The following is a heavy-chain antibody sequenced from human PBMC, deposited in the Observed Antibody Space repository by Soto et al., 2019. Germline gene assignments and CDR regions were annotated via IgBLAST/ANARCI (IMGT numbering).Heavy chain of an antibody. J-gene: IGHJ4*02. CDR2: ISSSSSYI. CDR3: ARATQSYYDTSGYYSYVH. D-gene: IGHD3-22*01. Sequence: GGSLRLSCAASGFTFSSYSMNWVRQAPGKGLEWVSSISSSSSYIYYADSVKGRFTISRDNAKNSLYLQMNNLRAEDTAFYFCARATQSYYDTSGYYSYVHWGQGAQVT. V-gene: IGHV3-21*04. CDR1: GFTFSSYS.